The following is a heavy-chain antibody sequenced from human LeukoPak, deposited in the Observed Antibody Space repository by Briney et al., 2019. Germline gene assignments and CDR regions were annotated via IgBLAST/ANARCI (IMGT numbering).Heavy chain of an antibody. V-gene: IGHV1-18*01. CDR2: ISAYNGNT. Sequence: AAVKVSCMASVYTFTSYGISWVRQAPRQGVEWMGWISAYNGNTNYAQKLQGRVTITTDTSTSTAYMELRSLRSDDTAVYYCARGELYYDILTGYYHYYYGMDVWGQGTTVTVSS. J-gene: IGHJ6*02. CDR1: VYTFTSYG. D-gene: IGHD3-9*01. CDR3: ARGELYYDILTGYYHYYYGMDV.